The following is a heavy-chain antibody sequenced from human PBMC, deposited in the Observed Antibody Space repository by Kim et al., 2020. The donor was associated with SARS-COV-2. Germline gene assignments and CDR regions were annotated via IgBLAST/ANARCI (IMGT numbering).Heavy chain of an antibody. CDR1: GYTFTGDY. D-gene: IGHD4-17*01. J-gene: IGHJ6*02. CDR2: INPNSGAA. Sequence: ASVKVSCKASGYTFTGDYMHWVRQAPGQGLEWMGWINPNSGAANYAQKFQGRVTMTRDTSISTVYMELTRLKSDDTAVYFCAKAYGAYIPTYYYYGLDVWGQGTTVTVSS. V-gene: IGHV1-2*02. CDR3: AKAYGAYIPTYYYYGLDV.